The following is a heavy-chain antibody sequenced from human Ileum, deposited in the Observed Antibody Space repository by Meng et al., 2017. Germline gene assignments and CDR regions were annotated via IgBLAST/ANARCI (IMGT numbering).Heavy chain of an antibody. V-gene: IGHV3-74*01. Sequence: EVQLVESGGGLVQPGGSLRLSCAASGFTFSSYWMHWFRQVPGKGLVWVSRIRYDGSRTGYADSVKGRFTISRDNAKNTVYLQMNSLRAEDTAIYYCAKDFSSSPGDYWGQGTLVTVSS. D-gene: IGHD2/OR15-2a*01. CDR1: GFTFSSYW. J-gene: IGHJ4*02. CDR3: AKDFSSSPGDY. CDR2: IRYDGSRT.